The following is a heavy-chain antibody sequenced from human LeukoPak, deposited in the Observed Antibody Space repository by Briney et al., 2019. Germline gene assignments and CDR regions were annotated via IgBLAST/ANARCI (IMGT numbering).Heavy chain of an antibody. V-gene: IGHV4-30-2*01. J-gene: IGHJ4*02. CDR2: IYHSGST. Sequence: SETLSLTCTVSGGSISSGGYYWSWIRQPPGKGLEWIGYIYHSGSTYYNPSLKSRVTISVDRSKNQFSLKLSSVTAADTAVYYCARDLSSGYYYGPFDYWGQGTLVTVSS. CDR1: GGSISSGGYY. CDR3: ARDLSSGYYYGPFDY. D-gene: IGHD3-22*01.